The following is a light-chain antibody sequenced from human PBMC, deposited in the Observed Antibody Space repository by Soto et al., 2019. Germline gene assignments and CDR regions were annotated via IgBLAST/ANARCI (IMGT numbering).Light chain of an antibody. Sequence: TSSDVGSYNLVSWYQQHPGKAPKLMIYEVSKRPSGVSNRFSGSKSGNTASLTISGLQAEDEADYYCCSYAGSSTSYVFGTGTKVTVL. J-gene: IGLJ1*01. V-gene: IGLV2-23*02. CDR2: EVS. CDR1: SSDVGSYNL. CDR3: CSYAGSSTSYV.